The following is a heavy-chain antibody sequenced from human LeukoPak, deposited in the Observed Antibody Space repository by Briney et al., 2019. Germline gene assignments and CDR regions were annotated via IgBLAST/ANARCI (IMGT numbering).Heavy chain of an antibody. CDR1: GFTFSSYW. Sequence: GGSLRLSCAASGFTFSSYWMSWVRQAPGKGLEWVANIKQDGSEKYYVDSVKGRFTISRDNAKNSLYLQMNSLRAEDTAVYYCVRDLSGNYDFWSGYYFDYWGQGTLVTVSS. J-gene: IGHJ4*02. D-gene: IGHD3-3*01. CDR3: VRDLSGNYDFWSGYYFDY. V-gene: IGHV3-7*01. CDR2: IKQDGSEK.